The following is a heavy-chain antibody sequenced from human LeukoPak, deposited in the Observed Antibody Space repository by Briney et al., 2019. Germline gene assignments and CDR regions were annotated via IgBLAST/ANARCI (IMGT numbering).Heavy chain of an antibody. J-gene: IGHJ4*02. CDR1: GFTFSSYE. D-gene: IGHD3-10*01. CDR2: ISSSGSTI. V-gene: IGHV3-48*03. CDR3: ATASTMVRGIDY. Sequence: GGSLRLSCAASGFTFSSYEMNWVRQAPGKGLEWVSYISSSGSTIYYADSVKGRFTISRDNAKNSLYLQMNSLRAEDTAVYYCATASTMVRGIDYWGQGTLVTVSS.